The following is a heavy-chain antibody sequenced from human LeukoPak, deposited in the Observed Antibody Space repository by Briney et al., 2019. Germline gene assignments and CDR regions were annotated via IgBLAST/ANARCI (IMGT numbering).Heavy chain of an antibody. CDR3: ARDRGGSAAPFDY. D-gene: IGHD3-10*01. CDR1: GYTFTGYY. Sequence: ASVKVSCKASGYTFTGYYMHWVRQAPGQGLEWMGWINPNSGGTNYAQKFRGRVTMTRDTSISTAYMELSRLRSDDTAVYYCARDRGGSAAPFDYWGQGTLVTVSS. CDR2: INPNSGGT. J-gene: IGHJ4*02. V-gene: IGHV1-2*02.